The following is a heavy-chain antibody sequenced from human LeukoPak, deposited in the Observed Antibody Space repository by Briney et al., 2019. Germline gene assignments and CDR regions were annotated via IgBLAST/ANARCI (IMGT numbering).Heavy chain of an antibody. D-gene: IGHD2-15*01. J-gene: IGHJ4*02. V-gene: IGHV3-23*01. CDR2: VSGSGGST. CDR3: APDLRGAAWSLDY. Sequence: PGGSLRLSCAAPGFTFSSYAMSWVRQAPGKGLEWVSAVSGSGGSTYYADSVKGRFTISRDNSKSTLYLQMNSLRAEDTAVYYCAPDLRGAAWSLDYWGQGTLVTVSS. CDR1: GFTFSSYA.